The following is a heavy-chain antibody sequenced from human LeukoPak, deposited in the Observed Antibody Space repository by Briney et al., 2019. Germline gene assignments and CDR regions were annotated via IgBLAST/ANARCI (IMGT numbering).Heavy chain of an antibody. J-gene: IGHJ6*03. Sequence: ASVKVSCKASGYTFSSYCMSWVRQAHGQGLEWRGGFSAYNGNTYYAQKLQGRVTMTTDTSTSTVYMALGSLTPHDTAVYYCARGHNWNDPPYSSNYYYMDVWGKGTTVTVSS. V-gene: IGHV1-18*01. CDR1: GYTFSSYC. CDR3: ARGHNWNDPPYSSNYYYMDV. D-gene: IGHD1-1*01. CDR2: FSAYNGNT.